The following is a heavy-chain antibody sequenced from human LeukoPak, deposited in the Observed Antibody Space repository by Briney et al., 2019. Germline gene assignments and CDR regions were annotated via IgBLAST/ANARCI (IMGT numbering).Heavy chain of an antibody. J-gene: IGHJ4*02. CDR1: GYSISSGYY. V-gene: IGHV4-38-2*02. D-gene: IGHD1-26*01. Sequence: SETLSLTCTVSGYSISSGYYWGWIRQPPGKGLEWIGSIYHSGSTYYNPSLKSRVTISVDTSQNEFSLKLTSVTAADTAVYYCATIVGALIDYWGQGTLVTVSS. CDR3: ATIVGALIDY. CDR2: IYHSGST.